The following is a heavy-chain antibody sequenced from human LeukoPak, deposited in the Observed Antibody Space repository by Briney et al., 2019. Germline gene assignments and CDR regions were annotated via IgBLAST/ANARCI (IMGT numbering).Heavy chain of an antibody. CDR3: ARVGYSGWNLEY. J-gene: IGHJ4*02. Sequence: GGSLRLSCAASGFTFRSYWMSWVRQAPGKGLEWVANINQGGSVKYYVDSVKGRFTTSRDDAKNSLYVQMNSLRDEDTAVYYCARVGYSGWNLEYWGQGTLVTVSS. D-gene: IGHD5-12*01. CDR1: GFTFRSYW. CDR2: INQGGSVK. V-gene: IGHV3-7*01.